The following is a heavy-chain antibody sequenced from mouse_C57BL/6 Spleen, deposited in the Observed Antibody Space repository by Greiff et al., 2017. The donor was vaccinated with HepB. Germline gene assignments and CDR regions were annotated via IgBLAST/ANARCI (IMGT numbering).Heavy chain of an antibody. V-gene: IGHV1-55*01. CDR2: IYPGSGST. CDR3: ARRGYYGSSYFDY. CDR1: GYTFTSYW. J-gene: IGHJ2*01. D-gene: IGHD1-1*01. Sequence: QVQLKQPGAELVKPGASVTMSCKASGYTFTSYWITWVKQRPGQGLEWIGDIYPGSGSTNYNEKFKSKATLTVDTSSSTAYMQLSSLTSEDSAVYYCARRGYYGSSYFDYWGQGTTLTVSS.